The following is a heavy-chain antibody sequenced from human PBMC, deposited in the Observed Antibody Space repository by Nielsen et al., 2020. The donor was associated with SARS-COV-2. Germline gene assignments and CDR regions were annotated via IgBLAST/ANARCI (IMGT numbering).Heavy chain of an antibody. V-gene: IGHV1-69*10. CDR3: SRGSWYCSGGSCWGFYYYYGMDV. CDR1: GGTFSSYA. Sequence: SVKVSCKASGGTFSSYAISWVRQAPAQGLEWMGGIIPILGIANYAQKFQGRVTITADKSTSTAYMELSSLRSEDTAVYYCSRGSWYCSGGSCWGFYYYYGMDVWGQGTTVTVSS. CDR2: IIPILGIA. J-gene: IGHJ6*02. D-gene: IGHD2-15*01.